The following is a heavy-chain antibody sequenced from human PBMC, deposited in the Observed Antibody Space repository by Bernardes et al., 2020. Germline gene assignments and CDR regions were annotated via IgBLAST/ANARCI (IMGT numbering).Heavy chain of an antibody. D-gene: IGHD2-15*01. J-gene: IGHJ5*02. CDR2: INHSGST. Sequence: SETLSLTCAVYGGSFSGYYWSWIRQPPGKGLEWIGEINHSGSTNYNPSLKSRVTISVDTSKNQFSLKLSSVTAADTAVYYCARGVRLDIVVVVAAIQNPYNWFDPWGQGTLVTVSS. CDR1: GGSFSGYY. V-gene: IGHV4-34*01. CDR3: ARGVRLDIVVVVAAIQNPYNWFDP.